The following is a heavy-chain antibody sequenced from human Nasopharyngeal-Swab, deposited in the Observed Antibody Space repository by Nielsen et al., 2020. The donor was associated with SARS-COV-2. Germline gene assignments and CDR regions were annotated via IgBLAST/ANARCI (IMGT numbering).Heavy chain of an antibody. D-gene: IGHD2/OR15-2a*01. CDR2: INPNSGNT. Sequence: ASVKVSCKASVYTFTRYDINWVRPATGQGLEWMGLINPNSGNTGYAQKFQGRVTMTRNTSISTAYMELSSLRSEDTAVYYCSRGGLSQYYYGMDVWGQGTTVTVSS. CDR1: VYTFTRYD. J-gene: IGHJ6*02. CDR3: SRGGLSQYYYGMDV. V-gene: IGHV1-8*01.